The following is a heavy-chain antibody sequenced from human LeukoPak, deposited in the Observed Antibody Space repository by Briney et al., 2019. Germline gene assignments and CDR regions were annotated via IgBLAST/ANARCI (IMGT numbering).Heavy chain of an antibody. V-gene: IGHV4-39*01. Sequence: SETLSLTCTVSGGSISSSSYYWGWIRQPPGKGLEWIGSIYYSGSTYYNPSLKSRVTISVDTSKNQFSLKLSSVTAADTAVYYCARQPKNYCSSTSCCLVSLIYFDYWGQGTLVTVSS. CDR3: ARQPKNYCSSTSCCLVSLIYFDY. D-gene: IGHD2-2*01. J-gene: IGHJ4*02. CDR1: GGSISSSSYY. CDR2: IYYSGST.